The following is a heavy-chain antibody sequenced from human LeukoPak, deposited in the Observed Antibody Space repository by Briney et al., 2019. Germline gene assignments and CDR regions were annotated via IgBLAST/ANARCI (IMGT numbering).Heavy chain of an antibody. J-gene: IGHJ4*02. V-gene: IGHV3-21*01. CDR3: ARRATTEHGRSYGLDY. CDR1: GFTFSSNH. Sequence: GGSPRLSCEVSGFTFSSNHMSWVRPAPGKGLGWVSSIGSSISYIYYADSMTGRFTISRDNAKNSLYLQMNSLRADDTAMYYCARRATTEHGRSYGLDYWGQGTLVTVSS. D-gene: IGHD5-12*01. CDR2: IGSSISYI.